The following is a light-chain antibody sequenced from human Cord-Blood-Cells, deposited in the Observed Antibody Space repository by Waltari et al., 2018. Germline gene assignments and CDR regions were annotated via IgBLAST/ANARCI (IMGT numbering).Light chain of an antibody. CDR3: QQSYSTPST. Sequence: DIQMTQSPSSLSASVGDRVTITCRASQSISSYLNWYQQKPGKAPKLLIYAASSLQRGVPSRVSGRGSGTDCTLTIRSRQPEDFATYYCQQSYSTPSTFGQGTRLEIK. CDR2: AAS. V-gene: IGKV1-39*01. CDR1: QSISSY. J-gene: IGKJ5*01.